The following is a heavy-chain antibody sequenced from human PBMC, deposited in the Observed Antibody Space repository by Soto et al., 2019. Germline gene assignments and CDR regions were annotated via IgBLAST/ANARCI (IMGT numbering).Heavy chain of an antibody. CDR3: IRAYNWNYD. V-gene: IGHV2-5*04. CDR2: IYWHEDV. CDR1: GFSLTTEGVG. D-gene: IGHD1-7*01. Sequence: QITLKESGPTLVKPTQTLTVTCTISGFSLTTEGVGVGWIRQPPGKALEWLASIYWHEDVRKNPSLGNRVTITRDTAKSQVVLTLTNLDPVDTATYYCIRAYNWNYDWGKGLLVTVSS. J-gene: IGHJ4*02.